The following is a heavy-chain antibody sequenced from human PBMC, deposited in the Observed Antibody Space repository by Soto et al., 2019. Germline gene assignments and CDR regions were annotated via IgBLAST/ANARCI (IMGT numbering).Heavy chain of an antibody. CDR1: GYACLTYG. J-gene: IGHJ4*01. CDR3: ARELAGLLDN. V-gene: IGHV1-18*01. CDR2: ISTNTGNT. Sequence: VQLVQSGPALKKPGASVRVSCTSSGYACLTYGIVWVRQAPGQGLECMGWISTNTGNTNYEQNLQGRVTITTDTPTSTAYMELTRLTSDDTAVYYCARELAGLLDNGGPGTLVTVSS.